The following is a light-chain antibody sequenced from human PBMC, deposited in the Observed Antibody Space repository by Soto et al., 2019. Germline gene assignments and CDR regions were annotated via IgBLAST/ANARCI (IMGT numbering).Light chain of an antibody. V-gene: IGKV3-15*01. J-gene: IGKJ1*01. CDR1: QRVSIL. CDR3: QQYNNWPRT. Sequence: ESVLTQSTATLSLSPGERATLSGRASQRVSILLAWYQQKPGQAPRLLIHGATTRATGIPARFSGSGSGTEFTLTISSLQAEDFAVYYCQQYNNWPRTFGQGTKV. CDR2: GAT.